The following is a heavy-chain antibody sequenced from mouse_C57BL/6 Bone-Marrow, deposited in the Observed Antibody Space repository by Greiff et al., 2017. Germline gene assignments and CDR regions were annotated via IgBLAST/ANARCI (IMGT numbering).Heavy chain of an antibody. J-gene: IGHJ3*01. V-gene: IGHV3-6*01. CDR3: AREEITAYAPWFAY. D-gene: IGHD1-1*01. CDR1: GYSITSGYY. Sequence: DVKLQESGPGLVKPSQSLSLTCSATGYSITSGYYWNWIRQLPGNKLEWMGYIRYDGSNNYNPSLKNRITITRDTSKNQFFLKLNTVTTEDTATDYCAREEITAYAPWFAYWGQGTLVTVSA. CDR2: IRYDGSN.